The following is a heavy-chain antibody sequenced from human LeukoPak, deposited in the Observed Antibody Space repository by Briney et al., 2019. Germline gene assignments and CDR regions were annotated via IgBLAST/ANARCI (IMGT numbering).Heavy chain of an antibody. CDR2: ISGSGGST. V-gene: IGHV3-23*01. Sequence: PGGSLRLSCAASGFTFSSYAMSWVRQAPGNGLEWVSAISGSGGSTYYADSVKGRFTISRDNSKNTLYLQMNSLRAEDTAVYYCAKVPSGSYERVMDYWGQGTLVTVSS. J-gene: IGHJ4*02. D-gene: IGHD1-26*01. CDR3: AKVPSGSYERVMDY. CDR1: GFTFSSYA.